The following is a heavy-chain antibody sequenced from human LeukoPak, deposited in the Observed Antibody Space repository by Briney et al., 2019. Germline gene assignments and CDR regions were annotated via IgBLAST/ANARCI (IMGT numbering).Heavy chain of an antibody. J-gene: IGHJ6*02. CDR2: ISAYNGNT. V-gene: IGHV1-18*01. Sequence: GASVKVSCKASGYTFTSYGISWVRQAPGQGLEWMGWISAYNGNTNYAQKLQGRVTMTTDTSTSTAYMELRSLRSDDTAVYYCAREADDYGDYYYYYGMDVWGQGTTVTVSS. CDR1: GYTFTSYG. CDR3: AREADDYGDYYYYYGMDV. D-gene: IGHD4-17*01.